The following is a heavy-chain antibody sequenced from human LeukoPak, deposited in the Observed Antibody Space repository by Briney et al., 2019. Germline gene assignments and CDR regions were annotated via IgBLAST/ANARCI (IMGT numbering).Heavy chain of an antibody. Sequence: GGSLRLSCAVSGFTVSTCCMHWVRQAPGRELAWVSRFDLDGTSTTYADSVKGRFTISRDNSKNTLYLQMNNLRAEDTAVYYCAKDAPGYFDYWGQGTLVTVSP. CDR2: FDLDGTST. J-gene: IGHJ4*02. V-gene: IGHV3-74*03. CDR3: AKDAPGYFDY. CDR1: GFTVSTCC.